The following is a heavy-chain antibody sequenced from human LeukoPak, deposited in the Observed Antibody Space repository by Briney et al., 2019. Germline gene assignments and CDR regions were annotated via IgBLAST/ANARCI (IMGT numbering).Heavy chain of an antibody. CDR1: GFTFSSYW. CDR3: ARGWYGDYGHDAFDI. D-gene: IGHD4-17*01. CDR2: IKQDGSEK. Sequence: PGGSLRFSCAASGFTFSSYWMSWLRQAPGKGLEWVANIKQDGSEKYYVDSVKGRFTISRDNAKNSLYLQMNSLRAEDTAVYYCARGWYGDYGHDAFDIWGQGTMVTVSS. V-gene: IGHV3-7*03. J-gene: IGHJ3*02.